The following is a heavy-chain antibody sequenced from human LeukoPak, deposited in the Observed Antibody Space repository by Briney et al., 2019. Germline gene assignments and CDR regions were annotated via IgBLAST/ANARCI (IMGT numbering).Heavy chain of an antibody. J-gene: IGHJ4*02. Sequence: SETLALTCTVSGGSLSSSSYYWGWVRQPPGKGLEWIGNIYYSGSTYYNPSLKSRLTISLDTSQRHFSLRLSSVTAADTASYYCTRGSYDVLTGYSTLGEYWGQGNLVTVSS. CDR2: IYYSGST. D-gene: IGHD3-9*01. CDR1: GGSLSSSSYY. CDR3: TRGSYDVLTGYSTLGEY. V-gene: IGHV4-39*02.